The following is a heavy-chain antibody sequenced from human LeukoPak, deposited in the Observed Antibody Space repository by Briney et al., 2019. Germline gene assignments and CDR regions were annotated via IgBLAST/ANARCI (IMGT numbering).Heavy chain of an antibody. CDR2: ISWNSGSI. V-gene: IGHV3-9*01. J-gene: IGHJ3*02. Sequence: PGRSLRLSCAASGFTFDDYAMHWVRQAPGKGLEWVSGISWNSGSIGYADSVKGRFTISRDNAKNSLYLQMNSLRAEDTALYYCAKGPQWLVPGGAFDIWGQGTMATVSS. CDR1: GFTFDDYA. D-gene: IGHD6-19*01. CDR3: AKGPQWLVPGGAFDI.